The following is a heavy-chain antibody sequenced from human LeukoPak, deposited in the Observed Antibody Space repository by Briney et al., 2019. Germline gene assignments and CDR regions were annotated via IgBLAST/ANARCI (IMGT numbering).Heavy chain of an antibody. V-gene: IGHV4-59*01. CDR2: IDYSGST. D-gene: IGHD3-10*01. CDR3: ARGRLGGSGSYYNVLDY. Sequence: SETLSLTCTVSGGSLSNDYWSWIRQPPGKGLEWIGNIDYSGSTNYNPSLKSRVTISVDTSRNQFSLKLSSVTAADTAVYYCARGRLGGSGSYYNVLDYWGQGTLVTVSS. J-gene: IGHJ4*02. CDR1: GGSLSNDY.